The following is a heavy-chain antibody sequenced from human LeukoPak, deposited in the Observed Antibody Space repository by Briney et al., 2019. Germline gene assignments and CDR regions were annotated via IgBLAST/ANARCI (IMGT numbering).Heavy chain of an antibody. V-gene: IGHV4-59*01. D-gene: IGHD6-19*01. CDR3: AREGYSSGWYFNWFDP. CDR2: IYYSGST. CDR1: GGSISSYY. J-gene: IGHJ5*02. Sequence: SETLSLTCTVSGGSISSYYWSWIRQPPGKGLEWIGYIYYSGSTNYNPSLKSRVTISVDTSKNQFSLKLSSVTAADTAVYYCAREGYSSGWYFNWFDPWGQGTLVTVSS.